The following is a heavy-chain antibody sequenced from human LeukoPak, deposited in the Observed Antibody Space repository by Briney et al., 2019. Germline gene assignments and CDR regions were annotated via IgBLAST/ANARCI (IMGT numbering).Heavy chain of an antibody. D-gene: IGHD5-18*01. Sequence: PSETLSLTCAVYGGSFSGYYWSWIRQPPGKGLEWIGEINHSGSTYYNPSLKSRVTISVDTSKNQFSLKLSSVTAADTAVYYCARVSGYSYGSGDYWGQGTLVTVSS. CDR3: ARVSGYSYGSGDY. CDR1: GGSFSGYY. J-gene: IGHJ4*02. V-gene: IGHV4-34*01. CDR2: INHSGST.